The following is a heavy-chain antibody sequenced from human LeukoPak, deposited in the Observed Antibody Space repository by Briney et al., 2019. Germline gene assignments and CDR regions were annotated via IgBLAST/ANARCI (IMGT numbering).Heavy chain of an antibody. CDR3: ARGRAVAGHYYYYGMDV. V-gene: IGHV4-34*01. CDR2: INHSGST. J-gene: IGHJ6*02. Sequence: SETLSLTCAVYGGSFSGYYWSWIRQPPGKGLEWIGEINHSGSTNYNPSLKSRVTISVDTSKNQFSLKLSSVTAADTAVYYCARGRAVAGHYYYYGMDVWGQGTTVTVSS. D-gene: IGHD6-19*01. CDR1: GGSFSGYY.